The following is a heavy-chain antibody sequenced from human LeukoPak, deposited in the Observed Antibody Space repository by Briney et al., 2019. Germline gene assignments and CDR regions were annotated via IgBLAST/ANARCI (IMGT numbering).Heavy chain of an antibody. V-gene: IGHV3-74*01. CDR1: GLTFSDYR. D-gene: IGHD2-8*02. CDR3: ARTGTGGDLDI. J-gene: IGHJ3*02. CDR2: TAGADDVI. Sequence: GGSLRLSCAVSGLTFSDYRMIWVRQAPEKRLEWVAVTAGADDVIKYADSVKGRFTISRDNAKATVYLQRNSLRAEDTAVYYCARTGTGGDLDILGQGTMVTVSS.